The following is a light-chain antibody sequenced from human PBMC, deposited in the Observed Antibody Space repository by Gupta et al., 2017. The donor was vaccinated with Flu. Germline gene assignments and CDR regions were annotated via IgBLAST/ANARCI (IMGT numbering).Light chain of an antibody. J-gene: IGLJ1*01. CDR3: CSYAGSGTYV. CDR1: NSDVGKYKL. V-gene: IGLV2-23*02. Sequence: QSVLTQTVSVSGSPGQSLTIPCSGTNSDVGKYKLVSWYQQHPGKAPKVMIYEVIKRPSGVSNRFSASKSGNTASLTISGLQAEDEADYFCCSYAGSGTYVFGSGTKVTVL. CDR2: EVI.